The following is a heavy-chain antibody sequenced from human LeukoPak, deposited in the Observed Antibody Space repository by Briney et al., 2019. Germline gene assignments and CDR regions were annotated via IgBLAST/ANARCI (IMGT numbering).Heavy chain of an antibody. CDR2: FFYSGST. J-gene: IGHJ4*02. Sequence: PSETLSLTCTVSGGSISSSYYWGWIRQPPGKGLEWIVSFFYSGSTYYNPSLKSRVTISVDTSKNQFSLRLSSVTAADTAVYYCARARGRYIDFLDYWGQGTLITVSS. CDR3: ARARGRYIDFLDY. CDR1: GGSISSSYY. V-gene: IGHV4-39*02. D-gene: IGHD3-9*01.